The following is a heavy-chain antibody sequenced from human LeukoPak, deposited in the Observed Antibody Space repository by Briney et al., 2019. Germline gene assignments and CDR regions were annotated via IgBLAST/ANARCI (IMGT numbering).Heavy chain of an antibody. D-gene: IGHD2/OR15-2a*01. CDR3: ANFYLDN. J-gene: IGHJ4*02. CDR2: TYFRSKWYN. V-gene: IGHV6-1*01. CDR1: GGTLSSNSAA. Sequence: SQTLSLTCAISGGTLSSNSAAWNWIRQSPSRGLEWLGRTYFRSKWYNDYAESVKGRISINPDTSKNQFSLQLNSVNPEDTAVYYCANFYLDNWSQGSLVTVSS.